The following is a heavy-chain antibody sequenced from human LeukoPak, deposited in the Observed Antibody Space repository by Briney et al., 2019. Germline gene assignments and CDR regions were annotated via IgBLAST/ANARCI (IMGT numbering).Heavy chain of an antibody. CDR2: INHNGNVN. V-gene: IGHV3-7*03. CDR3: ARGGGLDV. Sequence: GGSLRLSCAASGFTFSSYWMNWARQAPGKGLEWVASINHNGNVNYYVDSVKGRYTISGDNAKNSLYLQMSNLRAEDTAVYFCARGGGLDVWGQGATVTVSS. CDR1: GFTFSSYW. D-gene: IGHD3-16*01. J-gene: IGHJ6*02.